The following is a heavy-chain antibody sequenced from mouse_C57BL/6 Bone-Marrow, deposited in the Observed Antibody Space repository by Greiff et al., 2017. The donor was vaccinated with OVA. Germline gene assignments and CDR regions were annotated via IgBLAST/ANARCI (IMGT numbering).Heavy chain of an antibody. CDR2: ISDGGSYT. Sequence: EVQLVESGGGLVKPGGSLKLSCAASGFTFSSYAMSWVRQTPEKRLEWVATISDGGSYTYYPDNVKGRFTISRDNAKNNLYLQMSHLKSEDTAMYYCERENYYGSSLGWFAYWGQGTLVTVSA. CDR1: GFTFSSYA. CDR3: ERENYYGSSLGWFAY. V-gene: IGHV5-4*01. D-gene: IGHD1-1*01. J-gene: IGHJ3*01.